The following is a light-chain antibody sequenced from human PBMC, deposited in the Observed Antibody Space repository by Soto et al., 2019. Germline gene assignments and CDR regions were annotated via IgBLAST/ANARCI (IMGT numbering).Light chain of an antibody. V-gene: IGKV3-15*01. J-gene: IGKJ1*01. CDR1: QSVSTN. Sequence: TPSPSLFSMSPGERASLSRGASQSVSTNFAWYLQKPGQAPRLLIYGASTRATAVPARFTASGSGTEFTLSISSLQSDDFGVYYCQQYDTWPRTFGQGTKVDI. CDR3: QQYDTWPRT. CDR2: GAS.